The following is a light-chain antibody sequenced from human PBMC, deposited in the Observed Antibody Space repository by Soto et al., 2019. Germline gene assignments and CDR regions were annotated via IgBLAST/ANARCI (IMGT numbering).Light chain of an antibody. Sequence: AIRITQSPSSFSASTGDRFTITCRASQGISSYLAWYQQKPGKAPKLLIYAASTLQSGVPSRFRGSGSGTDFTLTISCLQSEDFATYYCQQYYSYSFTFGGGTKVEIK. V-gene: IGKV1-8*01. J-gene: IGKJ4*01. CDR1: QGISSY. CDR2: AAS. CDR3: QQYYSYSFT.